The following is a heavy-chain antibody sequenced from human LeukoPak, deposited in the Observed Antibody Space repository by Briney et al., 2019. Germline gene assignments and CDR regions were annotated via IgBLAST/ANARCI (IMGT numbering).Heavy chain of an antibody. V-gene: IGHV4-59*08. CDR3: ASSHYDSREAFDI. Sequence: SETLSLTCTVSGGSISSYYWSWIRQPPGKGLEWIGYIYYSGSTNYNPSLKSRVTISVDTSKNQFSLKLSSVTAADTAVYYCASSHYDSREAFDIWGQGTMVTVSS. D-gene: IGHD3-22*01. CDR2: IYYSGST. J-gene: IGHJ3*02. CDR1: GGSISSYY.